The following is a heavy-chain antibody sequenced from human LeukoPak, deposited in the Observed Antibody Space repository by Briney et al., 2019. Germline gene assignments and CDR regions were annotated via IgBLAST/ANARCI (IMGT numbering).Heavy chain of an antibody. CDR2: ISAYNGNT. CDR1: GYTFPTYG. D-gene: IGHD1-26*01. J-gene: IGHJ4*02. Sequence: ASVKVSCKASGYTFPTYGISWVRQAPGQGLEWMGWISAYNGNTNNAQKLQGRVTMTTDTSTSTSYMELRSLRSDDTAVYYCAREVSGTYCDYWGQGSLVTVSS. CDR3: AREVSGTYCDY. V-gene: IGHV1-18*01.